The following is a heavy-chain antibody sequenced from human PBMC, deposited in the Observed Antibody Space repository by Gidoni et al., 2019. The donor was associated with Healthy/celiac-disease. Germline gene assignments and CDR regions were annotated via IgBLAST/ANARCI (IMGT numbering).Heavy chain of an antibody. Sequence: PGKGLEWVGRIKSKTDGGTTDYAAPVKGRFTISRDDSKNTLYLQMNSLKTEDTAVYYCTTDRYSSGWYYITYYYYYMDVWGKGTTVTVSS. CDR3: TTDRYSSGWYYITYYYYYMDV. J-gene: IGHJ6*03. V-gene: IGHV3-15*01. D-gene: IGHD6-19*01. CDR2: IKSKTDGGTT.